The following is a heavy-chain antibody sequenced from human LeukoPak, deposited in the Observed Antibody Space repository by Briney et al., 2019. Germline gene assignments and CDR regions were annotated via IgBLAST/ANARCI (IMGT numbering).Heavy chain of an antibody. CDR3: AREYYYGSGSYFDY. J-gene: IGHJ4*02. V-gene: IGHV1-2*02. D-gene: IGHD3-10*01. CDR1: GYTFTGYY. CDR2: INPNSGGT. Sequence: GASVKVSCKASGYTFTGYYMHWVRQAPGQGLEWTGWINPNSGGTNYAQKFQGRVTMTRDTSISTAYMELSRLRSDDTAVYYCAREYYYGSGSYFDYWGQGTLVTVSS.